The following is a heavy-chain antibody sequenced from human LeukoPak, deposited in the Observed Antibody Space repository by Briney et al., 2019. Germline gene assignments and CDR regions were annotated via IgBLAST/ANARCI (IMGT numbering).Heavy chain of an antibody. CDR1: GYTFTSYY. CDR3: ARIPQRITMIVVVSARWLDP. CDR2: INPVGGST. J-gene: IGHJ5*02. Sequence: ASVTVSCKASGYTFTSYYIHWVRQAPGQGLEWMGLINPVGGSTSYAQKLQGRVSMTRDTSTNTVYMELSGLRSEDTAVYYCARIPQRITMIVVVSARWLDPWGQGTLVTVSS. D-gene: IGHD3-22*01. V-gene: IGHV1-46*04.